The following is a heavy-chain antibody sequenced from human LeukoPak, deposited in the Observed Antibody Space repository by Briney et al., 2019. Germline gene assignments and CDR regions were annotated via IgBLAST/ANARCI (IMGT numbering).Heavy chain of an antibody. CDR2: IIPIFGTA. CDR3: GLGGCSSTSCLGSPRHY. CDR1: GGTFSSYA. Sequence: GASVKVSCKASGGTFSSYAISWVRQAPGRGLEWMGGIIPIFGTANYARKFQGRVTITTDESTSTAYMELSSLRSEDTAVYYCGLGGCSSTSCLGSPRHYWGQGTLVTVSS. J-gene: IGHJ4*02. D-gene: IGHD2-2*01. V-gene: IGHV1-69*05.